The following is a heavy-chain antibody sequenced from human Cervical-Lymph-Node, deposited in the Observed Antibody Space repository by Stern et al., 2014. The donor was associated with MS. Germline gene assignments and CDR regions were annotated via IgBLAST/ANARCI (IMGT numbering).Heavy chain of an antibody. V-gene: IGHV1-3*01. CDR1: GYTFTSYA. CDR2: INADNGIT. Sequence: QVQLVQSGAEVKKPGASVKVSCKASGYTFTSYAMHWVRQAPGQRLEWMGWINADNGITRFSQKFQGRVTIARATSASTAYMELSSLRSEDTAVYYCARDPPTTVYGSGTLHLGLDYWGQGTLVTVSS. CDR3: ARDPPTTVYGSGTLHLGLDY. J-gene: IGHJ4*02. D-gene: IGHD3-10*01.